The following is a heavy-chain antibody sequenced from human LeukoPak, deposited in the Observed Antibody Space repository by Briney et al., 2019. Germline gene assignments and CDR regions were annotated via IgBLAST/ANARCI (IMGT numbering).Heavy chain of an antibody. CDR2: INHSGST. Sequence: GSLRLSCVASGFAFSGSAMHWIRQPPGKGLEWIGEINHSGSTNYNPSLKSRVTISVDTSKNQFSLKLSSVTAADTAVYYCARGGDPNWFDPWGQGTLVTVSS. D-gene: IGHD2-21*02. V-gene: IGHV4-34*01. CDR3: ARGGDPNWFDP. CDR1: GFAFSGSA. J-gene: IGHJ5*02.